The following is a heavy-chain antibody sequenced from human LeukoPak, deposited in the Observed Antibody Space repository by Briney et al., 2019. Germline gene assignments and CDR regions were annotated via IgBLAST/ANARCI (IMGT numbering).Heavy chain of an antibody. CDR1: GFTFSSYG. D-gene: IGHD2-2*01. CDR2: IRYDGSNK. Sequence: QPGGSLRLSCAASGFTFSSYGMQWVRQAPGKGLEWVAFIRYDGSNKYYADSVKGRFTISRDNSKNTLYLQMNSLRAEDTAVYYCADEVIVVVPAAMPVAFDIWGQGTMVTVSS. V-gene: IGHV3-30*02. J-gene: IGHJ3*02. CDR3: ADEVIVVVPAAMPVAFDI.